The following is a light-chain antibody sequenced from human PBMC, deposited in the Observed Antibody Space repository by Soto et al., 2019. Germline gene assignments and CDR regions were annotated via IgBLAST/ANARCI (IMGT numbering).Light chain of an antibody. CDR1: QSISSY. V-gene: IGKV1-39*01. J-gene: IGKJ4*01. CDR3: QQNYNTPSPLT. Sequence: DIQMTQSPSSLSASVGDRVTITCRASQSISSYLNWYQQKPGKAPKLLIYAASSLQSGVPSRFSGSGSGTDFTLTINSLQPEDFATYYCQQNYNTPSPLTFGGGTKVDIK. CDR2: AAS.